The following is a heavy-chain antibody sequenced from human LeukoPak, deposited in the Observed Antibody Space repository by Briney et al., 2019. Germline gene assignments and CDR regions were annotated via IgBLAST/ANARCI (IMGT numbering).Heavy chain of an antibody. D-gene: IGHD3-22*01. V-gene: IGHV4-59*01. CDR2: LYNNGST. J-gene: IGHJ5*02. CDR1: GDSINFDY. CDR3: ARGRAYTYYRGLGP. Sequence: SETLSLTCIVSGDSINFDYWSWIRQPPGKGLEWVGCLYNNGSTSYSPSLKSRVTISVDTSKNQFSLKLNSMTTAGTAVYYCARGRAYTYYRGLGPWGQGILVTVSS.